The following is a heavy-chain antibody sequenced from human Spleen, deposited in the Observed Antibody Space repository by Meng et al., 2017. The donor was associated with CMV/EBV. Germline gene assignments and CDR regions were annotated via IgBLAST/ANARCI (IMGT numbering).Heavy chain of an antibody. V-gene: IGHV4-4*02. CDR3: ARFRVTSHRFDP. CDR1: GGSISSTHW. Sequence: ADSGGSISSTHWWSWVRQPPGKGLEWIGEVYHSGSTNYNPSLGSRVSISLDTSKNHFSLKLTSVTAADTAVYYCARFRVTSHRFDPWGQGALVTVSS. CDR2: VYHSGST. J-gene: IGHJ5*02. D-gene: IGHD3-3*01.